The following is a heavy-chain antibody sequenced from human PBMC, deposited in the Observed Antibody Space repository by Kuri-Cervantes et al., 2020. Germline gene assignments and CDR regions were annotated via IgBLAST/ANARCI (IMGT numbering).Heavy chain of an antibody. CDR1: GFTFNTFG. V-gene: IGHV3-33*08. CDR3: TRELSRGPYINASDI. CDR2: IWYDGSNA. Sequence: GESLKISCTTSGFTFNTFGMQWVRQSPGKGLEWVALIWYDGSNAYYAGSVKGRFTISRENAKYSLDLQMSSLRAGDTAVYYCTRELSRGPYINASDIWGQGTMVTVSS. J-gene: IGHJ3*02. D-gene: IGHD2-15*01.